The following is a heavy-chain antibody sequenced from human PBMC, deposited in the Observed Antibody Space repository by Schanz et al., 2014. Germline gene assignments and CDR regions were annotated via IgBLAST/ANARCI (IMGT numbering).Heavy chain of an antibody. V-gene: IGHV3-21*04. CDR1: GFTFSSYS. J-gene: IGHJ6*02. CDR2: ISSSSSYI. CDR3: AKGMGYCSGGTCYDYYYYGLDV. D-gene: IGHD2-15*01. Sequence: EGQLAESGGGLVQPGGSLRLSCAVSGFTFSSYSMNWVRQAPGKGLEWVSSISSSSSYIYYADSVKGRFTISRDNAKNSLYLQMNSLSADDTAVFYCAKGMGYCSGGTCYDYYYYGLDVWGQGTTVTVSS.